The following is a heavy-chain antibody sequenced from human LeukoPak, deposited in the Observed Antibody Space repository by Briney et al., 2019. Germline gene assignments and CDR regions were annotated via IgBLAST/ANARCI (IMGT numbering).Heavy chain of an antibody. CDR3: ARSGYSSSSESDFDY. D-gene: IGHD6-6*01. Sequence: GESLKISCKGSGYSFTSYWIGWVRQMPGKGLEWMGIIYPGDSDTRYSPSFQGQVTISADKSISTAYLQWSNLKASDTAMYYCARSGYSSSSESDFDYWGQGNLVTVSS. J-gene: IGHJ4*02. CDR1: GYSFTSYW. CDR2: IYPGDSDT. V-gene: IGHV5-51*01.